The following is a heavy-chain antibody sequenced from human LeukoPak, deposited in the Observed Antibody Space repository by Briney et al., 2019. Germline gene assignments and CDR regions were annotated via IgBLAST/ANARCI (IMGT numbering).Heavy chain of an antibody. D-gene: IGHD4-17*01. Sequence: ASVKVSCTASGYTFTSYGISWVRQAPGQGLEWMGRISAYNGNTNYAQKLQGRVTMTTDTSTSTAYMELRSLRSDDTAVCYCARDLATTVTTYYYYYMDVWGKGTTVTVSS. CDR2: ISAYNGNT. CDR3: ARDLATTVTTYYYYYMDV. CDR1: GYTFTSYG. V-gene: IGHV1-18*01. J-gene: IGHJ6*03.